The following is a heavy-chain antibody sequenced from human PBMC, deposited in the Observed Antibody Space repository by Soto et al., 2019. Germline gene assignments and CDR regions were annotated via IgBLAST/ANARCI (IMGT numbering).Heavy chain of an antibody. CDR3: ARGGSGWYEGAFDI. V-gene: IGHV1-18*01. CDR1: GYTFTSYG. J-gene: IGHJ3*02. CDR2: ISVYNGNT. Sequence: ASVKVSCKASGYTFTSYGISWVRQAPGQVFEWLGWISVYNGNTNYAQKLQGRVTMTTDTSTSTAYMELRSLRSDDTAVYYCARGGSGWYEGAFDIWGQGTMVTVSS. D-gene: IGHD6-19*01.